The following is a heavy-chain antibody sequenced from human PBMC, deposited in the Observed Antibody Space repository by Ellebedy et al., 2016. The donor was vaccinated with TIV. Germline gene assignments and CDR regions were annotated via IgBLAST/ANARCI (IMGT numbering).Heavy chain of an antibody. V-gene: IGHV3-48*04. J-gene: IGHJ4*02. D-gene: IGHD4/OR15-4a*01. CDR2: ISSSSGTI. CDR1: GFTFSSYS. CDR3: ARDLYGGFDY. Sequence: GESLKISCAASGFTFSSYSMSWVRQAPGEGLEWVSYISSSSGTIYYVDSVKGRFTISRDNARNSLYLQMNSLRAEDTAMYYCARDLYGGFDYWGQGTLATVSS.